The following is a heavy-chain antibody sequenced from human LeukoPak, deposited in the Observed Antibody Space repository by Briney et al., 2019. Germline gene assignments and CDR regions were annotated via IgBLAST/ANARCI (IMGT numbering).Heavy chain of an antibody. V-gene: IGHV4-59*01. CDR2: IYYSGST. Sequence: PSETLSLTCTVSGGSISSYYWSWIRQPPGKGLEWIGYIYYSGSTNYNPSLKSRVTISVDTSKNQFSLKLSSVTAADTAVYYCARDLHDYGDYYFDYWGQGTLVTVPS. D-gene: IGHD4-17*01. CDR1: GGSISSYY. CDR3: ARDLHDYGDYYFDY. J-gene: IGHJ4*02.